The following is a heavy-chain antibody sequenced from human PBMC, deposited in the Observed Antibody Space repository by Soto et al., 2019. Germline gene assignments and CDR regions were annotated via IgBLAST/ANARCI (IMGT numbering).Heavy chain of an antibody. V-gene: IGHV3-30-3*01. CDR2: ISYDGSNK. J-gene: IGHJ3*02. D-gene: IGHD3-10*01. CDR1: GFTFSSYA. Sequence: GSLRLSCAASGFTFSSYAMHWVRQAPGKGLEWVAVISYDGSNKYYADSVKGRFTISRDNSKNTLYLQMNSLRAEDTAVYYCARDSVTMVRGVRGGAFDIWGQGTMVTVSS. CDR3: ARDSVTMVRGVRGGAFDI.